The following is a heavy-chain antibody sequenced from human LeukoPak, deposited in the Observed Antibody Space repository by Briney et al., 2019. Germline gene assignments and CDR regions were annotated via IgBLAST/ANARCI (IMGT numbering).Heavy chain of an antibody. V-gene: IGHV3-21*04. J-gene: IGHJ3*02. D-gene: IGHD2/OR15-2a*01. CDR1: GFTTYT. Sequence: GGSLRLSCAASGFTTYTLHWVRQAPGKGLQWVSSISRNSRNIYYTDSVKGRFTISRDNAKNSLYLQMNSLRAEDTAVYYCARTPSMWPDAFDIWGQGTMVTVSS. CDR2: ISRNSRNI. CDR3: ARTPSMWPDAFDI.